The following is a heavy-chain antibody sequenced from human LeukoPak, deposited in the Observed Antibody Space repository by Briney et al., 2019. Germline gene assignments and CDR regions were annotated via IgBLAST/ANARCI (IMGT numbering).Heavy chain of an antibody. J-gene: IGHJ4*02. Sequence: ASVKVSCKASGYTFTGYYMHWVRQAPGQGLEWMGWINPNSGGTNYAQKFQGRVTMTRDTSISTAYMELSRLRSDDTAVYYCARDQGVGAYFDYWAQGTLVTVSS. CDR2: INPNSGGT. D-gene: IGHD1-26*01. V-gene: IGHV1-2*02. CDR3: ARDQGVGAYFDY. CDR1: GYTFTGYY.